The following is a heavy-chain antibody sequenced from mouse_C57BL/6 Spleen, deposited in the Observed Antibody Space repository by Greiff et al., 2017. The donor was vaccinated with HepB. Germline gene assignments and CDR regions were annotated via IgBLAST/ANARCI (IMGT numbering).Heavy chain of an antibody. CDR3: ARSGDWDAYFDY. D-gene: IGHD4-1*01. J-gene: IGHJ2*01. CDR1: GYTFTDYN. V-gene: IGHV1-22*01. Sequence: EVQLVESGPELVKPGASVKMSCKASGYTFTDYNMHWVKQSHGKSLEWIGYINPNNGGTSYNQKFKGKATLTVNKSSSTAYMELRSLTSEDSAVYYCARSGDWDAYFDYWGQGTTLTVSS. CDR2: INPNNGGT.